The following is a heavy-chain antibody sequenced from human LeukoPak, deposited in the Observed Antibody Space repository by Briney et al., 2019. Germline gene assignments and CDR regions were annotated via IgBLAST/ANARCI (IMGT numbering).Heavy chain of an antibody. V-gene: IGHV3-30-3*01. CDR2: ISYDGSNK. Sequence: PGGSLRLSCAVSGFTFSSYAMHWVRQAPGKGLEWVAVISYDGSNKYYADSVKGRFTISRDNSKNTLYLQMNSLRAEDTAVYYCARPRVNYYGSGPFDYWGQGTLVTVSS. CDR3: ARPRVNYYGSGPFDY. D-gene: IGHD3-10*01. J-gene: IGHJ4*02. CDR1: GFTFSSYA.